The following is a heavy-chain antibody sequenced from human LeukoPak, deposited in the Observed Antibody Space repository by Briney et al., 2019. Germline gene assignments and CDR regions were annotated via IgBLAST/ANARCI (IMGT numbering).Heavy chain of an antibody. CDR1: GFTFSSYS. Sequence: PGGSLRLSCAASGFTFSSYSMNWVRQAPGKGLEWVSYISSSSSYIYYADSVKGRFTISRDNAKNSLNLQMNSLRAEDTAVYYCARSPGSSRMNYYFDYWGQGTLVTVSS. J-gene: IGHJ4*02. CDR2: ISSSSSYI. V-gene: IGHV3-21*01. CDR3: ARSPGSSRMNYYFDY. D-gene: IGHD1-7*01.